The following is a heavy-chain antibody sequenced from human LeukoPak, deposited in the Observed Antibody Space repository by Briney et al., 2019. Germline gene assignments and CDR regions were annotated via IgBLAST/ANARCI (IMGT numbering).Heavy chain of an antibody. Sequence: ASVKVSCKASGYTFTSYGISWVRQAPGQGLEWMGWISAYSGGTNYAQKFQGRVTMTRDTSISTAYMELSRLRSDDTAVYYCARDRRRTGTDDAFDIWGQGTMVTVSS. CDR3: ARDRRRTGTDDAFDI. V-gene: IGHV1-2*02. CDR1: GYTFTSYG. CDR2: ISAYSGGT. J-gene: IGHJ3*02. D-gene: IGHD1-7*01.